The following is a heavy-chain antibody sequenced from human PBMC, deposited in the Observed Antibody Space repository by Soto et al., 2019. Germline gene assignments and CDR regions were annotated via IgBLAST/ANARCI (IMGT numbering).Heavy chain of an antibody. V-gene: IGHV3-7*01. J-gene: IGHJ5*02. CDR1: GFTFSSYW. Sequence: GGSLGLSCAASGFTFSSYWMSWVRQAPGKGLEWVANIKQDGSEKYYVDSVKGRFTISRDNAKNSLYLQMNSLRAEDTAVYYCARDATHYYGSGSLNWFDPWGQGTLVTVSS. CDR2: IKQDGSEK. D-gene: IGHD3-10*01. CDR3: ARDATHYYGSGSLNWFDP.